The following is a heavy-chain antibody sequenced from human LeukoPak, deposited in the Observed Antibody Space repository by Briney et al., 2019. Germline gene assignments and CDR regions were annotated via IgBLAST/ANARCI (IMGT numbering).Heavy chain of an antibody. CDR1: GGSISSYY. Sequence: SETLSLTCTVSGGSISSYYWSWIRQPPGKGLEWIGYIYYSGSTNYNPSLKSRVTISVDTSKNQFSLKLSSVTAADTAVYYCAREARIAVAGNRKSEYFQHWGQGTLVTVSS. J-gene: IGHJ1*01. V-gene: IGHV4-59*01. CDR2: IYYSGST. D-gene: IGHD6-19*01. CDR3: AREARIAVAGNRKSEYFQH.